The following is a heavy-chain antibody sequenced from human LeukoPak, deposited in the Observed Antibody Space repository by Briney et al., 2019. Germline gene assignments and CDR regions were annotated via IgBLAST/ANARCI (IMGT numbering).Heavy chain of an antibody. CDR2: ISYDGSNK. CDR3: ARDDWEYSSGYSPMDY. Sequence: GRSLRLSCAASRFTFSSYAMHWVRQAPGKGLEWVAVISYDGSNKYYADSVKGRFTISRDNSKNTLYLQMNSLRAEDTAVYYCARDDWEYSSGYSPMDYWGQGTLFTVSS. V-gene: IGHV3-30-3*01. CDR1: RFTFSSYA. D-gene: IGHD3-22*01. J-gene: IGHJ4*02.